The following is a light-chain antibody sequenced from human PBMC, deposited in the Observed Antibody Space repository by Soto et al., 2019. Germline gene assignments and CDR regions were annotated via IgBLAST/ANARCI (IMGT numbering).Light chain of an antibody. J-gene: IGLJ1*01. V-gene: IGLV2-14*01. CDR1: NSDIGIYNY. CDR2: EVA. Sequence: QSVLTQPASVSGSPGQSITISCTGTNSDIGIYNYVSWYQQHPGEAPKLIIYEVAKRPSGVSSRFSGSKSGNTASLTISGLQAEDEADYHCSSYTSSGPLYVFGTGTKVTVL. CDR3: SSYTSSGPLYV.